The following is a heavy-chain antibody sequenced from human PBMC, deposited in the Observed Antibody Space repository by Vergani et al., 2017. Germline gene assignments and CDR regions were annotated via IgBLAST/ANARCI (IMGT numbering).Heavy chain of an antibody. CDR1: DSSFISNE. CDR3: TRHVPCGDGACLHFDH. Sequence: EVMLVQSGAEVKKPGGSLKISCKYSDSSFISNEIAWVRQMSGKGLQWMGNINPIDSKIAYSPSFQGQAIMSLDKSITTAYLQWRSLKASDTAIYYCTRHVPCGDGACLHFDHWGQGTQVTVSS. CDR2: INPIDSKI. J-gene: IGHJ4*02. V-gene: IGHV5-51*01. D-gene: IGHD2-21*01.